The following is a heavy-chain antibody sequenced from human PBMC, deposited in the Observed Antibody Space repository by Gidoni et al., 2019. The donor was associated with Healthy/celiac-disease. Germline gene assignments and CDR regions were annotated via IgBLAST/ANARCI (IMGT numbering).Heavy chain of an antibody. J-gene: IGHJ6*02. Sequence: QVQLVESGGGVVQPGRSLRLSCAASGFTFSSYAMHWVRQAPGKGLEWVAVISYDGSNKYYADSVKCRFTISRDNSKNTLYLQMNSLRAEDTAVYYCARDVIAAAAYYYYYGMDVWGQGTTVTVSS. V-gene: IGHV3-30-3*01. CDR3: ARDVIAAAAYYYYYGMDV. CDR2: ISYDGSNK. CDR1: GFTFSSYA. D-gene: IGHD6-13*01.